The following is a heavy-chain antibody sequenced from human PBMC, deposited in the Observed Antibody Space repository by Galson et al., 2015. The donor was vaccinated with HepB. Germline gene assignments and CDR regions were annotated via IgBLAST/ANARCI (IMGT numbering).Heavy chain of an antibody. D-gene: IGHD6-19*01. J-gene: IGHJ4*02. CDR1: GFTFSRSA. Sequence: SLRLSCAASGFTFSRSAMHWVRQAPGKGLEWVAVTSYDESNKYYPDSVKGRFTISRDNSKSTLYLQMNSLRAEDTAVYFCARDLGNGWVYHYWGQGTLVTVSS. CDR3: ARDLGNGWVYHY. V-gene: IGHV3-30*04. CDR2: TSYDESNK.